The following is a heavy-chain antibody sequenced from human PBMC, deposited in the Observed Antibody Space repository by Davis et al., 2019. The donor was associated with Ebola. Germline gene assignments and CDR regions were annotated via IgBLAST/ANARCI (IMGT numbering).Heavy chain of an antibody. Sequence: ASVKVSCKASGYTFTSYAMNWARQAPGLGLEWMGWINPHNGNTNYGQNVQGRVIMTSDTATTTAYMEVGSLRSDDTAVYYCARAQFPTTSDHWGQGTLVTVSS. D-gene: IGHD1-1*01. CDR2: INPHNGNT. CDR3: ARAQFPTTSDH. V-gene: IGHV1-18*01. J-gene: IGHJ4*02. CDR1: GYTFTSYA.